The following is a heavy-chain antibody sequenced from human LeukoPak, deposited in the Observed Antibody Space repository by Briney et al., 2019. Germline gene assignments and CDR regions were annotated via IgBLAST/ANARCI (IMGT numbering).Heavy chain of an antibody. Sequence: SQSLSLTCTVSGGSVSSGSYWWAWIRQPAGKGLEWFARIDSSGSTNYNPSLKSRVSISLDTSKNQFSLTLRSVTAADTAVYYCARDTYISRFRVVSGAVDAWGRGTTVTVSS. CDR1: GGSVSSGSYW. CDR3: ARDTYISRFRVVSGAVDA. V-gene: IGHV4-61*02. D-gene: IGHD3-3*01. CDR2: IDSSGST. J-gene: IGHJ6*04.